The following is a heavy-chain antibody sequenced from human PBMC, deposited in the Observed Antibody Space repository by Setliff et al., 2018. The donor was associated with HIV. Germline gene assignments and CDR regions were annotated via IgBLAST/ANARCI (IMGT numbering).Heavy chain of an antibody. D-gene: IGHD2-2*01. J-gene: IGHJ4*02. CDR1: GYTFTNYG. V-gene: IGHV1-18*01. Sequence: GASVKVSCKASGYTFTNYGISWVRQAPGQGLEWMGWISSYNGNTNYAQNFQGRVTMTTDTFTDTAYMELRSLRSDDTAVYYCATGGPLHIVVVPSAKGTTPIDTLDSWGQGTLVTVSS. CDR2: ISSYNGNT. CDR3: ATGGPLHIVVVPSAKGTTPIDTLDS.